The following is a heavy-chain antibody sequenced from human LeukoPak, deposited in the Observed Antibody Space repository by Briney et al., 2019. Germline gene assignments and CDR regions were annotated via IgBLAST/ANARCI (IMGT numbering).Heavy chain of an antibody. CDR2: ISYDGRNK. V-gene: IGHV3-30*18. D-gene: IGHD2-2*01. J-gene: IGHJ4*02. Sequence: GGSLRLSCAAFGFTFNNYGMHWVRQAPGKGLEWVAVISYDGRNKHYPDPVKGRFTISRDISTDTLWLQMDSLRTEDTAVYYCAKGPLRGTAAAIDYWGQGTLVTVSS. CDR3: AKGPLRGTAAAIDY. CDR1: GFTFNNYG.